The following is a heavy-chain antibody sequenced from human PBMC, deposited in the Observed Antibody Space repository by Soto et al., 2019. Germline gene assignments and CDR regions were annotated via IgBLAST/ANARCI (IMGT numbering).Heavy chain of an antibody. D-gene: IGHD2-15*01. J-gene: IGHJ4*02. V-gene: IGHV1-46*01. CDR3: ARRYCSGGSCFCDY. Sequence: QVQLVQSGAEVKKPGASVKVSCKASGYTFTSHSIHWVRQAPGQGLEWMGIVNRSGVTANYAQKFQGRVTMTRDTSTKTVYMELSSLRSEDTAVYYCARRYCSGGSCFCDYWGQGTMVSVSS. CDR2: VNRSGVTA. CDR1: GYTFTSHS.